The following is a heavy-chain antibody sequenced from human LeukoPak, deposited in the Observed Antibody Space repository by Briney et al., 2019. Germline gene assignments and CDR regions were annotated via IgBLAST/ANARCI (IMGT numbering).Heavy chain of an antibody. CDR3: AKDSSGWYKEDY. CDR2: ISSDSNTI. CDR1: GFTFSSYS. D-gene: IGHD6-19*01. V-gene: IGHV3-48*01. J-gene: IGHJ4*02. Sequence: PGGSLRLSCAASGFTFSSYSMNWVRQAPGKGLEWVSYISSDSNTIYYADSVKGRFTISRDNAKNSLYLQMNSLRAEDTAVYYCAKDSSGWYKEDYWGQGTLVTVSS.